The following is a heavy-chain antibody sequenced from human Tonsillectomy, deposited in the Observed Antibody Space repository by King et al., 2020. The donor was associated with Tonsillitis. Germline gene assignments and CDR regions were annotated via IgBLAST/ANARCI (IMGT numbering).Heavy chain of an antibody. J-gene: IGHJ4*02. D-gene: IGHD7-27*01. V-gene: IGHV3-30*03. CDR3: ARGSGDLDY. CDR1: GFSFRSFG. Sequence: VQLVESGGGVVQPGRSLRLSCAASGFSFRSFGVNWVRQAPGKGLEWVALVSYDGNNKFYADSVKGRFTISRDNSKNTVDLQMTTLRIEDTGVHYCARGSGDLDYWGQGTQVTVSS. CDR2: VSYDGNNK.